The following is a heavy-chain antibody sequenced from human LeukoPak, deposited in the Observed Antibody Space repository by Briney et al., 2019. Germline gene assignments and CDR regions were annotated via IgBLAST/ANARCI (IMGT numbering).Heavy chain of an antibody. CDR3: ARGYCSSTSCYTGWFDP. Sequence: PSETLSLTCTVSGGSISSGSYYWSWIRQPAGKGLEWIGRIYTSGSTNYNPSLKNRVTISVDTSKNQFSLKLSSVTAADTAVYYCARGYCSSTSCYTGWFDPWGQGTLVTVSS. CDR2: IYTSGST. CDR1: GGSISSGSYY. D-gene: IGHD2-2*02. J-gene: IGHJ5*02. V-gene: IGHV4-61*02.